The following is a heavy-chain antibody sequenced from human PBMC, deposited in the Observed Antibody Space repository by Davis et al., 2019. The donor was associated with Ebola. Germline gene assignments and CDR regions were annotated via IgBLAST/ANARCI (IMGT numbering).Heavy chain of an antibody. CDR2: IYPGDSDT. Sequence: GESLKISCQGSGYKLTSYWIGWVRQMPGKGLEWMGIIYPGDSDTRYSPSFQGQVTISADKSISTAYLQWSSLKASDTAIYYCARGTNGYNPGGYFDSWGQGTLVTVSS. CDR1: GYKLTSYW. CDR3: ARGTNGYNPGGYFDS. J-gene: IGHJ4*02. D-gene: IGHD5-24*01. V-gene: IGHV5-51*01.